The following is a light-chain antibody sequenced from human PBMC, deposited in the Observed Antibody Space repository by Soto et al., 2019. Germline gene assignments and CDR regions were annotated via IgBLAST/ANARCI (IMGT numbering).Light chain of an antibody. Sequence: EIVLTQSPATLSLSPEERATLSCRASQSVSVYLGWYQEKPGQPPRLLISEASKRATGIPARFSGSGSGTDFTLTISGLEPEDSALYFCHLRYSWPHTFGQGTKLEI. CDR1: QSVSVY. CDR3: HLRYSWPHT. J-gene: IGKJ2*01. CDR2: EAS. V-gene: IGKV3-11*01.